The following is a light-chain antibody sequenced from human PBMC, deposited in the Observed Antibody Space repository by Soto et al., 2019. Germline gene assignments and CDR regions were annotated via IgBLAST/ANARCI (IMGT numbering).Light chain of an antibody. Sequence: EIGLTQSPCTLSLSPGERTTLSCRASQSISSRYLAWYQQKPGQAPRLLVYRASSRATGIPDRFSGRGSGIDFTTTSSRLEPEDLAQYYGQQYSSTFWTLRRGPKVEI. J-gene: IGKJ1*01. CDR2: RAS. CDR3: QQYSSTFWT. V-gene: IGKV3-20*01. CDR1: QSISSRY.